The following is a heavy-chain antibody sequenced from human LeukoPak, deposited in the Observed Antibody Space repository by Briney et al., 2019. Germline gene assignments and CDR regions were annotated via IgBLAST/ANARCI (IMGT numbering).Heavy chain of an antibody. CDR1: GFTVSSNY. V-gene: IGHV3-53*01. CDR3: AKDRGFATAYPSFDY. J-gene: IGHJ4*02. Sequence: GGSLRLSCAASGFTVSSNYMSWVRQAPGKGLEWVSVIYSGGSTYYADSVEGRFTISRDNSKNTLYLQIKSLRVEDTALYYCAKDRGFATAYPSFDYWGRGTLVTVSS. CDR2: IYSGGST.